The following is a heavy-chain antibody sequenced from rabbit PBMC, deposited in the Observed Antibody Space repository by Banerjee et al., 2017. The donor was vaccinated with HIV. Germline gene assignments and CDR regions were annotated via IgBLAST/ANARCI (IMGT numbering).Heavy chain of an antibody. V-gene: IGHV1S45*01. D-gene: IGHD1-1*01. CDR3: ARDLNNYYIDNL. CDR2: IYADGSGYT. Sequence: QEQLVESGGGLVQPGGSLTLTCTASGFSFSSSYWMSWVRQAPGKGLEWIACIYADGSGYTYYASWAKGRFTISKTSSTTVTLQLNSLTAADTATYFCARDLNNYYIDNLWGQGTLVTVS. CDR1: GFSFSSSYW. J-gene: IGHJ4*01.